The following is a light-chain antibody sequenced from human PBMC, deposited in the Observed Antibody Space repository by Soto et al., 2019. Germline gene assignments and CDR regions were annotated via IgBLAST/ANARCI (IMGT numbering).Light chain of an antibody. Sequence: QSALTQPASVSGSPGQSITISCTGTSSDVGGYNYVSWYQQHPGKAPKLMIYEVSNRPSGVSNRFSGSKSGNTASLTISGLQAEDEADYYCISYTSSSSSYVFGNGTKVTVL. J-gene: IGLJ1*01. CDR3: ISYTSSSSSYV. CDR1: SSDVGGYNY. CDR2: EVS. V-gene: IGLV2-14*01.